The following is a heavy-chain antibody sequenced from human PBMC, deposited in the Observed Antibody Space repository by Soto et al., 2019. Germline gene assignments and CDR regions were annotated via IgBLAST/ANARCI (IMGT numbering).Heavy chain of an antibody. CDR1: GFTFSSYG. CDR3: ARSPASSGWYYYYYAMDV. J-gene: IGHJ6*02. CDR2: IGTAGDT. V-gene: IGHV3-13*01. Sequence: GGSLRLSCAASGFTFSSYGMHWVRQATGKGLEWVSAIGTAGDTYYPGSVKGRFTISRENVKNSLYLQMNSLRAEDTAVYYCARSPASSGWYYYYYAMDVWGQGTTVTVSS. D-gene: IGHD6-19*01.